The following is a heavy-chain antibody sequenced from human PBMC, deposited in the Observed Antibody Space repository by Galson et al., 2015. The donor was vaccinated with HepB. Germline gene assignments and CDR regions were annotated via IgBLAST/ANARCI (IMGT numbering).Heavy chain of an antibody. J-gene: IGHJ6*02. CDR1: GYTFTSYG. D-gene: IGHD6-13*01. CDR3: ARNRIAAAGVYYYGMDV. Sequence: SVKVSCKASGYTFTSYGISWVRQAPGQGLEWMGWISAYNGNTNYAQKLQGRVTMTTDTSTSTAYMELRSLRSDDTAVYYCARNRIAAAGVYYYGMDVWGQGTTVTVSS. V-gene: IGHV1-18*04. CDR2: ISAYNGNT.